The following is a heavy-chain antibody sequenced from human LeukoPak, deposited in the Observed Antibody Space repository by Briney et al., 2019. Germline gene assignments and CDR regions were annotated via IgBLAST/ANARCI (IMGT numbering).Heavy chain of an antibody. CDR3: ARGYYDSSGYYFGSFE. CDR1: GYTFTGYY. Sequence: ASVKVSCKASGYTFTGYYMHWVRQAPGQGLEWMGWINPNSGGTNYAQKFQGRVTMTRDTSISTAYMELRSLRSDDTAVYYCARGYYDSSGYYFGSFEWGQGTLVTVSS. V-gene: IGHV1-2*02. D-gene: IGHD3-22*01. CDR2: INPNSGGT. J-gene: IGHJ4*02.